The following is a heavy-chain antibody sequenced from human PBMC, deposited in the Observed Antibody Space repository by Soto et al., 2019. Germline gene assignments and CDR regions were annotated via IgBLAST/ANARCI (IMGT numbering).Heavy chain of an antibody. D-gene: IGHD6-13*01. J-gene: IGHJ4*02. V-gene: IGHV4-30-4*01. CDR1: GGSISSGDYY. CDR2: IYYSGST. CDR3: ARTPAATSIAAAGTFDY. Sequence: KPSETLSLTCTVSGGSISSGDYYWSWIRQPPGKGLEWIGYIYYSGSTYYNPSLKSRVTISVDTSKNQFSLKLSSVTAADTAVYYCARTPAATSIAAAGTFDYWGQGTLVTVSS.